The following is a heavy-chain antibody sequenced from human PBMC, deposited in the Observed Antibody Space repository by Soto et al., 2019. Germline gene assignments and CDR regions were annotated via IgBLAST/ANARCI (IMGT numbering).Heavy chain of an antibody. J-gene: IGHJ4*02. CDR2: IYWDNDK. V-gene: IGHV2-5*02. CDR3: ALRRRQQWLVGSYFDS. CDR1: GFSLSTSGVG. Sequence: ESGPTLVNPTQTLTLTCTFSGFSLSTSGVGVGWIRQPPGKTLEWLALIYWDNDKLYSPSLQSRLTITKDTSNIQVVLTMSNMDPVDTATFYCALRRRQQWLVGSYFDSWGQGILVTVSS. D-gene: IGHD6-19*01.